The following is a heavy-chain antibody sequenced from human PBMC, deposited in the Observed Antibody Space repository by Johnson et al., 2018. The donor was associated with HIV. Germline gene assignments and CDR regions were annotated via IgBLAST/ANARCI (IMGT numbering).Heavy chain of an antibody. D-gene: IGHD2-21*01. J-gene: IGHJ3*01. CDR1: GFDFSSSW. V-gene: IGHV3-74*01. CDR2: IRNDGSAT. Sequence: VQLVESGGGLVQPGGSLRLSCAASGFDFSSSWMHWVRQAPGKGLVWVSRIRNDGSATTYADSVKGRFTISSDNSRNALYLQMNSLRAEDTAVYYCAKVDCGGDTCAGYDPFDLWGQGTLVTVSS. CDR3: AKVDCGGDTCAGYDPFDL.